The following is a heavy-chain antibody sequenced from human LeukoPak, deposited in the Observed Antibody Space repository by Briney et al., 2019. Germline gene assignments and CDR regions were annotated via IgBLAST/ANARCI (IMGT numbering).Heavy chain of an antibody. CDR2: INHSGST. Sequence: SETLSLTCAVYGGSFSGYYWSWIRQPPGKGLEWIGEINHSGSTNYNPSLKSRVTISVDASKNQFSLKLSSVTAADTAVYYCARTLRDYSSSSYYFDYWGQGTLVTVSS. D-gene: IGHD6-13*01. V-gene: IGHV4-34*01. CDR3: ARTLRDYSSSSYYFDY. J-gene: IGHJ4*02. CDR1: GGSFSGYY.